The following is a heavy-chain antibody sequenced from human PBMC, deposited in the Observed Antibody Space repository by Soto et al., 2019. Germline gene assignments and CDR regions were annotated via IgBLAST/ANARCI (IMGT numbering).Heavy chain of an antibody. Sequence: GGSLXLSFASSLFTFNIYGMHLFRQAPGKGLDCVALISYDGDNTYYADSLKGRFTISRDNSKNTLYLQMNSLRTEDTAVYYCAKARGIYRTSDDFDVWGQGTMVTVSS. J-gene: IGHJ3*01. CDR3: AKARGIYRTSDDFDV. CDR1: LFTFNIYG. D-gene: IGHD1-7*01. CDR2: ISYDGDNT. V-gene: IGHV3-30*18.